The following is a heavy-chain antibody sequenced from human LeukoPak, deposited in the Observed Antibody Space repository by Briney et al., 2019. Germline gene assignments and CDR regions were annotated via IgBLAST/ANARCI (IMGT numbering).Heavy chain of an antibody. V-gene: IGHV3-30*02. CDR2: IWCDGSNK. CDR1: GFTFSSYG. J-gene: IGHJ3*02. D-gene: IGHD1-26*01. Sequence: GGSLRLSCAASGFTFSSYGMHWLRQAPGKGLVWVAFIWCDGSNKYYADSVKGLFTISRQNSKNTLYLQMNSMKAEDTAVYYLAKYQYAYSRSNFGDAFDIWGQGTMVTVSS. CDR3: AKYQYAYSRSNFGDAFDI.